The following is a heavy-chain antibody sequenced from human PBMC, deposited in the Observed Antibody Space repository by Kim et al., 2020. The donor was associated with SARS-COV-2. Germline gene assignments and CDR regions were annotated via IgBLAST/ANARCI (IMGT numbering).Heavy chain of an antibody. J-gene: IGHJ6*03. CDR3: ARASTGTTSHYYYYMDV. CDR1: GGSFSGYY. D-gene: IGHD1-7*01. Sequence: SETLSLTCAVYGGSFSGYYWSWIRQPPGKGLEWIGEINHSGSTNYNPSLKSRVTISVDTSKNQFSLKLSSVTAADTAVYYCARASTGTTSHYYYYMDVWGKGTTVPVSS. V-gene: IGHV4-34*01. CDR2: INHSGST.